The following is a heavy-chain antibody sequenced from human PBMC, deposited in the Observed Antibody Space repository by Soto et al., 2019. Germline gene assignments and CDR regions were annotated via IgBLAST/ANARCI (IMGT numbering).Heavy chain of an antibody. J-gene: IGHJ6*03. V-gene: IGHV3-23*01. CDR1: GFTFSSYA. D-gene: IGHD3-3*01. CDR2: ISGSGGST. Sequence: PGGSRRLSCAPSGFTFSSYAMSWLRHAPEKGLEWVSAISGSGGSTYYADSVRGRFTISRDNSKNTLYRQMNSMRAEDTAVYYCAKDTVFGVIYYYYYMDVWGKGTTVTVSS. CDR3: AKDTVFGVIYYYYYMDV.